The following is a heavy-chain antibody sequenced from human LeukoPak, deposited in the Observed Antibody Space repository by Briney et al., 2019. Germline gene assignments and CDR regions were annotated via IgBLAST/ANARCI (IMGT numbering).Heavy chain of an antibody. J-gene: IGHJ4*02. D-gene: IGHD5-24*01. CDR3: ARGGGSRDGYNFDY. CDR2: IYYSGST. Sequence: SETLSLTCTVSGGSISSYYWSWIRQPPGKGLEWIGYIYYSGSTNYNPSPKSRVTRSLDTSKNQFSLKLRSVTAGDTAVYYCARGGGSRDGYNFDYWGQGTPVTVSS. V-gene: IGHV4-59*01. CDR1: GGSISSYY.